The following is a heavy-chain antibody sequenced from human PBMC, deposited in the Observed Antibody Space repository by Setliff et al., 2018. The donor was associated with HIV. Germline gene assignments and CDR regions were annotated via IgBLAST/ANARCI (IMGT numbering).Heavy chain of an antibody. CDR1: GGSISSGTYY. CDR2: IYTSGTT. D-gene: IGHD6-19*01. V-gene: IGHV4-61*02. Sequence: KSSETLSLTCTVSGGSISSGTYYWSWIRQPAGKGLEWIGRIYTSGTTNYNPSLKSRVTISVDTSKNQFSLKVSSVTASDTAVYYCAREEEYSSGWFRVNYIDYWGPGTLVTVSS. CDR3: AREEEYSSGWFRVNYIDY. J-gene: IGHJ4*02.